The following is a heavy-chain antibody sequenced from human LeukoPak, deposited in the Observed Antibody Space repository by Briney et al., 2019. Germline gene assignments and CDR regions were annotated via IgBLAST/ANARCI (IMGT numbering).Heavy chain of an antibody. CDR3: ARATSGGNSVWWFDP. D-gene: IGHD4-23*01. CDR2: IHTSGST. CDR1: GASISSTSYC. Sequence: SETLSLTCTVSGASISSTSYCWGWIRQPAGKGLEWIGHIHTSGSTNYNPSLKSRVTISVDTSKNQFSLKLSSVTAADTAVYYCARATSGGNSVWWFDPWGQGTLVTVSS. J-gene: IGHJ5*02. V-gene: IGHV4-61*09.